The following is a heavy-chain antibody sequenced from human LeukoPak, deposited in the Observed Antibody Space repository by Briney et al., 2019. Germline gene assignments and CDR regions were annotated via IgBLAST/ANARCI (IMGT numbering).Heavy chain of an antibody. CDR2: IYHSGST. D-gene: IGHD3-10*01. Sequence: PSETLSLTCAVSGGSISSGGYSWNWIRQPPGKGLEWIGYIYHSGSTYYNPSLKSRVTISVDRSKNQFSLKLSSVTAADTAVYYCARGTSMVRGISGSSPPDAFDIWGQGTMVTVSS. V-gene: IGHV4-30-2*01. J-gene: IGHJ3*02. CDR1: GGSISSGGYS. CDR3: ARGTSMVRGISGSSPPDAFDI.